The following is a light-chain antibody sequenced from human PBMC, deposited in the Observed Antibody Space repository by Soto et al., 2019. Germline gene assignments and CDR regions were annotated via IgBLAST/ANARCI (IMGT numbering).Light chain of an antibody. CDR2: SES. CDR1: QGIGSY. CDR3: QQLTTSVT. J-gene: IGKJ5*01. V-gene: IGKV1-9*01. Sequence: DIQLTQSPSFLSASVGDRVTITCRASQGIGSYLAWYQQKPGKAPKLLIYSESTLQSGVPSRFSGSGSGTEFALTISSLQPEDSATYYCQQLTTSVTFGQGTRLEIK.